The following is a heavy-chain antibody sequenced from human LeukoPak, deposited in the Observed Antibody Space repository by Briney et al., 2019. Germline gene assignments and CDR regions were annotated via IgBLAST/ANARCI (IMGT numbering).Heavy chain of an antibody. CDR1: GGTLSSYA. J-gene: IGHJ4*02. CDR2: IIPIFGTA. Sequence: ASVKVSCKASGGTLSSYAISWVRQAPGQGLEWMGGIIPIFGTANYAQKFQGRVTITTDESTSTAYMELSSLRSEDTAVYYCAGGITGITIFGVATRDWGQGTLVTVSS. CDR3: AGGITGITIFGVATRD. D-gene: IGHD3-3*01. V-gene: IGHV1-69*05.